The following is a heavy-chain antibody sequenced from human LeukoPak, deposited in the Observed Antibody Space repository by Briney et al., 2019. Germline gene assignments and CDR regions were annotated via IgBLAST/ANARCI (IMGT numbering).Heavy chain of an antibody. Sequence: GESLNISWKCSVYSFPTYWSAGLRQMPGKGLGWLGIIYPDEANTTYRPSFQGQVTISAHKSISTASLQWCSLKASDTAMYYCARPPSRGYSSSFEYWGQGTLVTVSS. D-gene: IGHD2-2*03. V-gene: IGHV5-51*01. CDR2: IYPDEANT. CDR1: VYSFPTYW. J-gene: IGHJ4*02. CDR3: ARPPSRGYSSSFEY.